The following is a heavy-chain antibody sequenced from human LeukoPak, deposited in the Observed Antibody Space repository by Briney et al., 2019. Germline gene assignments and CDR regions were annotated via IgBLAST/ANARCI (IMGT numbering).Heavy chain of an antibody. J-gene: IGHJ4*02. CDR3: ARDHPDSSGLL. D-gene: IGHD3-22*01. CDR2: INSDGSST. V-gene: IGHV3-74*01. CDR1: GFTFSDYY. Sequence: GGSLRLSCAASGFTFSDYYMSWVRQAPGKGLVWVSRINSDGSSTSYADSVKGRFTISRDNAKNTLYLQMNSLRAEDTAVYYCARDHPDSSGLLWGQGTLVTVSS.